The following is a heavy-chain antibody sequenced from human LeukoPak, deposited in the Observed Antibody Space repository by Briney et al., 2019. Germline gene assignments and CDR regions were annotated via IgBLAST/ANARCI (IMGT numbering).Heavy chain of an antibody. J-gene: IGHJ4*02. CDR2: IQYDGSNK. D-gene: IGHD3-22*01. Sequence: GGSLRLACAASGFTFSSCGMHWVRQAPGKGLEWVAFIQYDGSNKYYADSVKGRFTISRDNSKNTLYLQMNSLRAEDTAVFYCAKDRDQGFYDSSGYYRDFDYWGQGTLVTVSS. CDR3: AKDRDQGFYDSSGYYRDFDY. CDR1: GFTFSSCG. V-gene: IGHV3-30*02.